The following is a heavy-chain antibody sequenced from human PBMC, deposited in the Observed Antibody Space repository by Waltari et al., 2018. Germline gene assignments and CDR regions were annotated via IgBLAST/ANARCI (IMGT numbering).Heavy chain of an antibody. CDR3: ARARVSRYDSSGYYGDGMDV. J-gene: IGHJ6*02. D-gene: IGHD3-22*01. V-gene: IGHV1-69*05. CDR2: IIPIFGTA. CDR1: GGTFSSYA. Sequence: QVQLVQSGAEVKKPGSSVKVSCKASGGTFSSYAISWVRKAPGQGLEWMGGIIPIFGTANYAQKFQGRVTITTDESTSTAYMELSSLRSEDTAVYYCARARVSRYDSSGYYGDGMDVWGQGTTVTVSS.